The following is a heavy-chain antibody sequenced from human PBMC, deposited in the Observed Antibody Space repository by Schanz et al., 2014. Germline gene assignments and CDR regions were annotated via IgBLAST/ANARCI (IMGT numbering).Heavy chain of an antibody. CDR2: IKSDGSST. CDR1: GFTFSSYW. Sequence: EVQLVESRGGLVQPGGSLRLSCAASGFTFSSYWMHWVRQVPGKGLVWVSRIKSDGSSTSYADSVKGRFTISRDNAKNTLYLQMNSLRAEDTAVYYCARPALWFGDNCFDPWGQGTLVTVSS. CDR3: ARPALWFGDNCFDP. D-gene: IGHD3-10*01. V-gene: IGHV3-74*02. J-gene: IGHJ5*02.